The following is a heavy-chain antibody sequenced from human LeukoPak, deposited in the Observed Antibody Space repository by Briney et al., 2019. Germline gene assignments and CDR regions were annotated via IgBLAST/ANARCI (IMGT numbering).Heavy chain of an antibody. Sequence: PGGTLRLSCAASGFTFSSYGMSWVRQAPGKGLEWVSAISAGGGSTYYADSVKGRFTISRDNSKNTLYLQMNSLRAEDTAVYFCARRSGVAVAGAFDYWGQGTLVTVSS. CDR1: GFTFSSYG. CDR3: ARRSGVAVAGAFDY. V-gene: IGHV3-23*01. CDR2: ISAGGGST. D-gene: IGHD6-19*01. J-gene: IGHJ4*02.